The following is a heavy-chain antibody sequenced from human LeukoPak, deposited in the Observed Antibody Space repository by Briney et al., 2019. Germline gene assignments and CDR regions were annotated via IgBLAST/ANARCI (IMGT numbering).Heavy chain of an antibody. CDR1: GFTFSNYW. CDR2: ISSDGRVT. CDR3: ARTAYTTSSLGF. Sequence: PGGSLRLSCAASGFTFSNYWMHWVRQAPGKGLVWVSRISSDGRVTTYADSVKGRFTISRDNAKNTLYLQMNSLRAEDTAVYHCARTAYTTSSLGFWGQGTLVTVSS. D-gene: IGHD6-6*01. J-gene: IGHJ4*02. V-gene: IGHV3-74*01.